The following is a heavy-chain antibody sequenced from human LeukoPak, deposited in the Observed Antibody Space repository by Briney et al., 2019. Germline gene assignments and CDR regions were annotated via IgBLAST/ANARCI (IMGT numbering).Heavy chain of an antibody. CDR3: ARAVGYCSSTSCYVLDY. J-gene: IGHJ4*02. Sequence: PGGTLRLSCAASGFTFSSYSMNWVRQAPGKGLEWVSYISSSSSTIYYADSVKGRFTISRDNAKNSLYLQMNSLRAEDTAVYYCARAVGYCSSTSCYVLDYWGQGTLVTVSS. D-gene: IGHD2-2*01. V-gene: IGHV3-48*04. CDR1: GFTFSSYS. CDR2: ISSSSSTI.